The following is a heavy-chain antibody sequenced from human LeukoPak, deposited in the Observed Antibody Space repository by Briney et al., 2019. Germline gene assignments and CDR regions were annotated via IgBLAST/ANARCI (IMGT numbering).Heavy chain of an antibody. V-gene: IGHV1-46*01. Sequence: ASVKVSCKASGYTFTSYYMHWVRQAPGQGLVWMGIINPSGGSTSYAQKFQGRVTMTRDTSTSTVYMELSSLRSEDTAVYYCAREVAAAGFDYWGQGTLVTVSS. CDR2: INPSGGST. CDR1: GYTFTSYY. D-gene: IGHD6-13*01. J-gene: IGHJ4*02. CDR3: AREVAAAGFDY.